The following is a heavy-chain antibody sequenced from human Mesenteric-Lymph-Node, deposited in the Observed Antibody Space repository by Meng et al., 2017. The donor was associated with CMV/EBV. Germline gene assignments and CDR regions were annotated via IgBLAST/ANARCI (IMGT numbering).Heavy chain of an antibody. CDR1: GSISSGGYD. Sequence: GSISSGGYDWSWIRLHPGKGLEWIGYIYFSGSTYYNPSLESRLSISLDTLRNQFSLKLSSVTAADTAVYYCARHGGYSASSYYFDYWGQGTLVTVSS. V-gene: IGHV4-31*02. CDR2: IYFSGST. D-gene: IGHD5-12*01. J-gene: IGHJ4*02. CDR3: ARHGGYSASSYYFDY.